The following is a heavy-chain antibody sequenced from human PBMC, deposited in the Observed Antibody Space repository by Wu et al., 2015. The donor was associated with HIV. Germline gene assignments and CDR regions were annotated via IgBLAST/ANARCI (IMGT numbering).Heavy chain of an antibody. D-gene: IGHD5-18*01. Sequence: QVQLVQSGAEVKKPGSSMKVSCKASGDTFSNYNINWVRHVPGQGLEWMGGVIPIFGTTSYAQKFQGRVTINTDESTSTAYMELSSLRSEDTALYYCARANSGDSLGYFDYWAEGTLVTVSS. CDR2: VIPIFGTT. V-gene: IGHV1-69*05. J-gene: IGHJ4*02. CDR1: GDTFSNYN. CDR3: ARANSGDSLGYFDY.